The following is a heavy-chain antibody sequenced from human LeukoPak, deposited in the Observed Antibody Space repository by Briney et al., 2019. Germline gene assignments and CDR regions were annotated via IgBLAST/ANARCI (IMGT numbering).Heavy chain of an antibody. Sequence: GGSLSLSCAASGFTFSSYAMSWLRQAPGKGMEWVSGISGSGDSTYYADSVKGRFTISRDKSRNTLYLQMNSLGAADTAVCYCAKDLTPGNAWGSYRFDYWGQGTLVTVSS. CDR3: AKDLTPGNAWGSYRFDY. D-gene: IGHD3-16*02. V-gene: IGHV3-23*01. CDR1: GFTFSSYA. CDR2: ISGSGDST. J-gene: IGHJ4*02.